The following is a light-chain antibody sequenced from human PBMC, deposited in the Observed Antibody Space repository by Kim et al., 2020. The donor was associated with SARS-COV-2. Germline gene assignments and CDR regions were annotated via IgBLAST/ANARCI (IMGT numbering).Light chain of an antibody. J-gene: IGKJ1*01. Sequence: AIQLAQSPSSLSASVGDRVTITCRASQDIGTSLAWYRQRPGKAPQLLMEGTSTLESGVPSGFTGSGSGTDFILTISSLQPEDFATYYCQQFKSFPPTFGQGTKVEIK. CDR1: QDIGTS. V-gene: IGKV1-13*02. CDR2: GTS. CDR3: QQFKSFPPT.